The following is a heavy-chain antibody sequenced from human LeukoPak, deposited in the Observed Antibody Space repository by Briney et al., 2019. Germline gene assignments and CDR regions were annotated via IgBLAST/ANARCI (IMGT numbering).Heavy chain of an antibody. V-gene: IGHV4-4*02. J-gene: IGHJ4*02. CDR1: GGSISNTNW. Sequence: SETLSLTCGVSGGSISNTNWWSWVRQPPGQGLEWIGEISLTGLTHYNPSLESRVTVSLDKSKNQLSLSLTSVTAAGTAVYYCSRENGAFSPFGYWGQGTLVTVLS. CDR2: ISLTGLT. D-gene: IGHD2-8*01. CDR3: SRENGAFSPFGY.